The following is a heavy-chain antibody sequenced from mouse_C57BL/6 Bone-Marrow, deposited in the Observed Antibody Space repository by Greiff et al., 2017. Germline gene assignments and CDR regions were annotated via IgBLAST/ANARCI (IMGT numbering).Heavy chain of an antibody. Sequence: QVQLQQPGAELVKPGASVKLSCKASGYTFTSYWMQWVKQRPGQGLEWIGEIDPSDSYTNYNQKFKGKATLTVDTSSSTAYMQLSSLTSEDSAVYYCARDGYYHLDAMDYWGQGTSVTVAS. J-gene: IGHJ4*01. V-gene: IGHV1-50*01. CDR1: GYTFTSYW. CDR2: IDPSDSYT. D-gene: IGHD2-3*01. CDR3: ARDGYYHLDAMDY.